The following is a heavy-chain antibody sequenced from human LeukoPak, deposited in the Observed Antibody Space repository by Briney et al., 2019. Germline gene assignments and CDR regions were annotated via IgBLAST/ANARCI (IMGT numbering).Heavy chain of an antibody. Sequence: PGGSLRLSCAVTGFTFSSYVMSWVRQAPGKGLEWVSSISGSGDSTYYADSVKGRFTISRDNSKKTLYLQMNSLRADDTAVYYCASWVPDRGFDYWGQGTLVTVSS. CDR1: GFTFSSYV. CDR2: ISGSGDST. D-gene: IGHD3-10*01. V-gene: IGHV3-23*01. J-gene: IGHJ4*02. CDR3: ASWVPDRGFDY.